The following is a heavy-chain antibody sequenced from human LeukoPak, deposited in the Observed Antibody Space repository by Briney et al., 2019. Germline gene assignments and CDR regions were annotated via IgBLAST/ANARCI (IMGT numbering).Heavy chain of an antibody. D-gene: IGHD2-15*01. J-gene: IGHJ4*02. V-gene: IGHV3-23*01. Sequence: GGSLPLSCLVSGFIFHNYDMSWVRQAPGKGLDWVSGISGCDGSTYYAASVKGRFTISRENSKNTLHLQMKSLRVEDTAIHYCAKVTVTMAATGDYWGEGVLVTVSS. CDR3: AKVTVTMAATGDY. CDR2: ISGCDGST. CDR1: GFIFHNYD.